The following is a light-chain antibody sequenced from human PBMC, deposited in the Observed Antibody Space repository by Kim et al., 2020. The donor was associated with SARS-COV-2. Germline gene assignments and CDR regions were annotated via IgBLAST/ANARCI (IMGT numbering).Light chain of an antibody. CDR2: AAS. Sequence: DIQMTQSPSSLSASVGDRVTITCRASQDISNNLAWYQQKPVQVPKFLIYAASTLQSGVPSRFSGSGSGTDFTLTISSLQPEDVATYYCQRYNGAPWTFGQGTKVDIK. CDR1: QDISNN. J-gene: IGKJ1*01. CDR3: QRYNGAPWT. V-gene: IGKV1-27*01.